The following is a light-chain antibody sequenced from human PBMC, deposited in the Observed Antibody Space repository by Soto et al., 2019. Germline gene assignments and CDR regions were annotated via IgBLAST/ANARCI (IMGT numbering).Light chain of an antibody. J-gene: IGKJ2*01. Sequence: DIQMTQSPSTVSASVGDRVTITCRASQSISTWLAWYQQKPGKAPNLLIYKASSLQSGVPSRFSGSGSGTEITLTISSLQPDDFATYYCQQYNSYPYTFGQGTRLEIK. CDR2: KAS. CDR1: QSISTW. V-gene: IGKV1-5*03. CDR3: QQYNSYPYT.